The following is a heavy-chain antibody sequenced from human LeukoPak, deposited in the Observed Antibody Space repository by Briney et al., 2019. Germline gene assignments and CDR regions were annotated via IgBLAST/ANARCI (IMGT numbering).Heavy chain of an antibody. Sequence: SQTLSLTCTVSGGSISSGDYYWSWIRQPLGKGLEWIGYIYYSGSTNYNPSLKSRVTISVDTSKNQFSLKLSSVTAADTAVYYCARDYCGGGSCYFDYWGQGTLVTVSS. CDR2: IYYSGST. V-gene: IGHV4-61*08. J-gene: IGHJ4*02. CDR3: ARDYCGGGSCYFDY. CDR1: GGSISSGDYY. D-gene: IGHD2-15*01.